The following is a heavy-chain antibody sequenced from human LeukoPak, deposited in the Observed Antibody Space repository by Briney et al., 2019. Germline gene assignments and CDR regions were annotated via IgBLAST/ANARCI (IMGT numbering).Heavy chain of an antibody. CDR3: ARDFSSSSTVYYYYYMDV. V-gene: IGHV4-39*07. CDR1: GGSTSSSGYY. Sequence: SETLSLTCTVSGGSTSSSGYYWGWIRQPPGTGLEWLGNIYYVGSTYYNPSLKSRVTISLDTSKNQLSLKLSSVTAADTAIYYCARDFSSSSTVYYYYYMDVWGKGTTVTVSS. J-gene: IGHJ6*03. D-gene: IGHD6-6*01. CDR2: IYYVGST.